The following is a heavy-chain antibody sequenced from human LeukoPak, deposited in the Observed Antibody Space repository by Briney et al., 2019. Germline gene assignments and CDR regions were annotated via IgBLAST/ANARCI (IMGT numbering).Heavy chain of an antibody. D-gene: IGHD4-17*01. J-gene: IGHJ4*02. Sequence: PGGSLRLSCAASGFTFSDYYMSWIGQAPGKGLEVVSYISSSGGTKYYADSVKGRFTISRDNAKISYLQLNSLRAEDTAVYYCARVGSTVTSEYYFDYWGQGTLVTVSS. CDR3: ARVGSTVTSEYYFDY. CDR1: GFTFSDYY. CDR2: ISSSGGTK. V-gene: IGHV3-11*01.